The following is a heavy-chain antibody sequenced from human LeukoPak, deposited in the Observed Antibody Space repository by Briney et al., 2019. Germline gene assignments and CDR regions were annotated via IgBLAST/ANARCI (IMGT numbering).Heavy chain of an antibody. D-gene: IGHD4/OR15-4a*01. CDR3: ARVGNFGDYFDY. Sequence: GGSLRLSCAASGFTSSSYAMRWVRHAPGKRLEWVAVISYDGSNKYYADSVKGRFTISRDNSKNTLYLQMNSLRAEDTAVYYCARVGNFGDYFDYWGQGTLVTVSS. CDR1: GFTSSSYA. J-gene: IGHJ4*02. V-gene: IGHV3-30*01. CDR2: ISYDGSNK.